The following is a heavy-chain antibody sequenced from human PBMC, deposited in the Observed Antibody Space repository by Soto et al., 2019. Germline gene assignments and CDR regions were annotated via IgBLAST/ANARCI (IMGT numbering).Heavy chain of an antibody. Sequence: EVQLVESGGGLVQPGGSLNLSCAASGFTFRGSAMHWFRQASGKGLEWVGRIRSKANSYATAYAASVTGRFTISRADSKNTAYLQMSSLKTDDTAVYYCTRVSKDWNPPYYYYGMDVWGQGTTVTVSS. V-gene: IGHV3-73*02. CDR1: GFTFRGSA. CDR2: IRSKANSYAT. J-gene: IGHJ6*02. D-gene: IGHD1-1*01. CDR3: TRVSKDWNPPYYYYGMDV.